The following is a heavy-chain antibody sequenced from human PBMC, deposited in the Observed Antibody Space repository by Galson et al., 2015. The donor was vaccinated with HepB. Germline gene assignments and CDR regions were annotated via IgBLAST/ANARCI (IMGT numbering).Heavy chain of an antibody. Sequence: SLRLSCAASGFTFGDYAMSWFRQAPGKGLEWVGFIRSKAYGGTTEYAASVKGRFTISRDDSKSIAYLQMNSLKTEDTAVYYCTRHMHYYGSGSYYLYWGQGTLVTVSS. CDR2: IRSKAYGGTT. D-gene: IGHD3-10*01. CDR3: TRHMHYYGSGSYYLY. V-gene: IGHV3-49*03. J-gene: IGHJ4*02. CDR1: GFTFGDYA.